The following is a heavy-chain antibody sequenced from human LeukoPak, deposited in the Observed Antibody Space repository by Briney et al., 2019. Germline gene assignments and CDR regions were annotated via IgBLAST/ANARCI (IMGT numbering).Heavy chain of an antibody. CDR3: AKDMNYYGSGSSDY. V-gene: IGHV3-48*01. CDR1: GLTFRIYN. CDR2: ISSSSYTI. J-gene: IGHJ4*02. Sequence: GGSLRLSCAASGLTFRIYNMNWVRQAPGKGLEWVSYISSSSYTIYYADSVKGRFTISRDNSKNTLYLQMNSLRAEDTAVYYCAKDMNYYGSGSSDYWGQGTLVTVSS. D-gene: IGHD3-10*01.